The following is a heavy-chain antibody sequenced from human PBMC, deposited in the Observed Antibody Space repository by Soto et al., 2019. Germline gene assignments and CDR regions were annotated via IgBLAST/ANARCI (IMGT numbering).Heavy chain of an antibody. J-gene: IGHJ4*01. Sequence: QVQLQESGPGLVKPSQTLSLTCTVSGGSINSGGYFWSWIRQHPGKGLEWIGYIYYSGSTYYNPSLQSRVTISVDTSKNLFSLKLSSVTAADTAVYYCARDASTRWHYFDYWGQGTLVTVFS. V-gene: IGHV4-31*03. CDR2: IYYSGST. CDR3: ARDASTRWHYFDY. CDR1: GGSINSGGYF. D-gene: IGHD6-13*01.